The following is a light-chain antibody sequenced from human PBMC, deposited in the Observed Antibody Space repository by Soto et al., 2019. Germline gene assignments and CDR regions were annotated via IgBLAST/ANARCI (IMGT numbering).Light chain of an antibody. CDR1: SSDVGGYNY. J-gene: IGLJ3*02. CDR3: SSYPGSSTLLV. V-gene: IGLV2-14*01. Sequence: QSALTQPASVSGSPGQSITISCTGTSSDVGGYNYVSWYQQHPGKAPKLMIYDVTNRPSGVSNRFSVSKSGNTASLTISGLQSEDEADYYCSSYPGSSTLLVFSGGTKLTVL. CDR2: DVT.